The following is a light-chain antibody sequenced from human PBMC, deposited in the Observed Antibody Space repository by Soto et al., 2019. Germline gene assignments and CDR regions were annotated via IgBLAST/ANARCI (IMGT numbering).Light chain of an antibody. CDR3: QQRSNWPW. CDR2: DAS. V-gene: IGKV3-11*01. CDR1: QSVSSY. J-gene: IGKJ1*01. Sequence: EIALTQSPATLSLSPGERATLSCRASQSVSSYLAWYQQKPGQAPRLLIYDASNRATGIPARFSGSGSGTDFTLTISSLEPEDFAVYYCQQRSNWPWFGQGTKVDIK.